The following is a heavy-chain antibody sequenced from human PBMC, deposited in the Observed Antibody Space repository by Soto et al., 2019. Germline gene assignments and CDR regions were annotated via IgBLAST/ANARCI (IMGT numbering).Heavy chain of an antibody. CDR1: GYTFTSYG. D-gene: IGHD6-19*01. J-gene: IGHJ4*02. CDR2: ISAYNGNT. CDR3: ARDLSGIAVAARTGSDY. Sequence: ASVKVSCKASGYTFTSYGISWVRQAPGQGLEWMGWISAYNGNTNYAQKLQGRVTMTTDTSTSTAYMELRSLRSDDTAVYYCARDLSGIAVAARTGSDYWGQGTLVTVSS. V-gene: IGHV1-18*01.